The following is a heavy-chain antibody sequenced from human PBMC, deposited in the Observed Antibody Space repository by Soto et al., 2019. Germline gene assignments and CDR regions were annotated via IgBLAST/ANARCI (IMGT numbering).Heavy chain of an antibody. V-gene: IGHV1-8*01. CDR1: GYTFTSYD. Sequence: QVQLVQSGAEVKKPGASVKVSCKASGYTFTSYDINWVRQATGQGLEWMGWMNPNIDNTGYAQKFQGRVTMTRHTSIDTAFMELSSRRSEDPAVYFCARAVGSLSRMGLWGQGTTVTVSS. D-gene: IGHD3-16*02. CDR3: ARAVGSLSRMGL. CDR2: MNPNIDNT. J-gene: IGHJ6*02.